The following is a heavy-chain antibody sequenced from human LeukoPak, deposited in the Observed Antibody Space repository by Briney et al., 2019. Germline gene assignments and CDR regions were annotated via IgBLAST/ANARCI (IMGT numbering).Heavy chain of an antibody. CDR2: INHSGST. J-gene: IGHJ4*02. V-gene: IGHV4-34*01. CDR3: ASFVEYYFDC. Sequence: SETLSLTCAVYGGSFSGYYWSWIRQPPGKGLEWIGEINHSGSTNYNPSLKSRVTISVDTSKNQFSLKLSSVTAADTAVYYCASFVEYYFDCWGQGTLVTVSS. D-gene: IGHD6-6*01. CDR1: GGSFSGYY.